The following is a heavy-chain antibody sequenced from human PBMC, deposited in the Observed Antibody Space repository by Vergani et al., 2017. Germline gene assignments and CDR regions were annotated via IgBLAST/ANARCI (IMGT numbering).Heavy chain of an antibody. CDR2: ISYDGSNK. CDR1: GFTFSSYW. CDR3: AKDHGGNPVWXFDL. V-gene: IGHV3-30*18. D-gene: IGHD4-23*01. Sequence: VQLVESGGGLVQPGGSLRLSCAASGFTFSSYWMHWVRQAPGKGLVWVAVISYDGSNKYYADSVKGRFTISRDNSKNTLYLQMNSLRAEDTAVYYCAKDHGGNPVWXFDLWGRGTLVTVSS. J-gene: IGHJ2*01.